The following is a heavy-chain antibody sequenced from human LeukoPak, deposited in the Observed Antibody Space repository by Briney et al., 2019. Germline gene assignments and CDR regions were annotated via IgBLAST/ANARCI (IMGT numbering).Heavy chain of an antibody. CDR2: IYYSGST. V-gene: IGHV4-59*12. Sequence: ASETLSLTCTVSGGSISSYYWSWIRQPPGKGLEWIGYIYYSGSTNYNPSLKSRVTISVDTSKNQFSLKLSSVTAADTAVYYCARDKAVGTSCCPAYYYYYMDVWGKGTTVTVSS. CDR3: ARDKAVGTSCCPAYYYYYMDV. D-gene: IGHD2-2*01. J-gene: IGHJ6*03. CDR1: GGSISSYY.